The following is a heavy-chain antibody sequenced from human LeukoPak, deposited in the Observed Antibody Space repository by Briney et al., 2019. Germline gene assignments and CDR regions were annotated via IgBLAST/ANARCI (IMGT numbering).Heavy chain of an antibody. D-gene: IGHD7-27*01. Sequence: GGSLRLSCAASGFTFSSYAISWVRQAPGKGLEWVSSISSGSSYIYYADSVKGRFTISRDNAKNSLYLQMTSLRAEDTAVYYCARGTNWGGDDAFDIWGQGTMVTVSS. J-gene: IGHJ3*02. V-gene: IGHV3-21*01. CDR1: GFTFSSYA. CDR2: ISSGSSYI. CDR3: ARGTNWGGDDAFDI.